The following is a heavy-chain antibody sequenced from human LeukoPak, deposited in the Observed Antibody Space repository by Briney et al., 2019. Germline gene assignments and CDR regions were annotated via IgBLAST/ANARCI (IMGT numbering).Heavy chain of an antibody. D-gene: IGHD1-7*01. CDR2: IFHSGKT. CDR3: ARVGYNWNLWFDT. CDR1: GYSISSGYY. V-gene: IGHV4-38-2*02. J-gene: IGHJ3*02. Sequence: KPSETLSLTCTVSGYSISSGYYWGWIRQPPGKGLEWIGSIFHSGKTYYNPSLKSRVTISVDASKNQFSLKVNSVTAADTAIYYCARVGYNWNLWFDTWGQGTKVTVSS.